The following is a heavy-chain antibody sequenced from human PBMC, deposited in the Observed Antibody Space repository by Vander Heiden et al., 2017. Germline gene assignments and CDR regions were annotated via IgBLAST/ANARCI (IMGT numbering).Heavy chain of an antibody. D-gene: IGHD3-16*01. V-gene: IGHV3-7*01. CDR1: GFTFSPYW. J-gene: IGHJ5*02. CDR3: AREGGGFDH. CDR2: IKQDERET. Sequence: EVQLVESGGGLVQPRGSLRLSCAASGFTFSPYWMTWVRQAPGKGLECVAYIKQDERETDDLDSVKGRFTISRDKAKNSLYLQMNSLRADDTAVDYCAREGGGFDHWGQGTLVTVSS.